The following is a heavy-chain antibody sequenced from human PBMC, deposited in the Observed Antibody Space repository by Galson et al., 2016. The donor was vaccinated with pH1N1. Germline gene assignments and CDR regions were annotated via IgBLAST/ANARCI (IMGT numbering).Heavy chain of an antibody. D-gene: IGHD4-23*01. CDR1: GFTFSSWH. CDR2: ITYTSATI. J-gene: IGHJ3*01. V-gene: IGHV3-48*04. CDR3: ARPGNYDGDRRGAFDL. Sequence: SLRLSCAASGFTFSSWHMDWVRQAPGEGLEWISFITYTSATIYYADSVKGRFTVSRDNAKNSLYLQTNSLRAEDMAVYYCARPGNYDGDRRGAFDLWGQGTMVTVSP.